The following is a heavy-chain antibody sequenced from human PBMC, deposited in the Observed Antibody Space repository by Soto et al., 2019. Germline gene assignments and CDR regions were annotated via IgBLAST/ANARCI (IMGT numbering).Heavy chain of an antibody. D-gene: IGHD2-2*01. J-gene: IGHJ3*02. CDR2: IYYSGTT. CDR1: GGSISSSSYY. CDR3: ARQPYCSRSSCLIDAFDI. V-gene: IGHV4-39*01. Sequence: SETLSLTCSVSGGSISSSSYYWGCIRQPPGKGLEWIGTIYYSGTTYYNPSLKSRVTISVDTSKNQFSLKLSSVTAADTAVYYCARQPYCSRSSCLIDAFDIWGQGTMVTVSS.